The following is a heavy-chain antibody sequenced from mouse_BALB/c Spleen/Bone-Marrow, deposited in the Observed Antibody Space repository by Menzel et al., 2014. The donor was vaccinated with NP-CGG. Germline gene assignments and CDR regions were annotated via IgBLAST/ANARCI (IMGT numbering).Heavy chain of an antibody. CDR2: INPDSSTI. J-gene: IGHJ1*01. V-gene: IGHV4-1*02. CDR1: GFDFSRYW. D-gene: IGHD2-2*01. Sequence: EVKLMESGGGLVQPGGSLKLSCAASGFDFSRYWMSWVRQAPGKGLEWIGEINPDSSTINYTPSLKDKFIISRDNAKNTLNLQMSKVRSEDTALYYCAHLGYYGYFYDWGAGTTVTVSS. CDR3: AHLGYYGYFYD.